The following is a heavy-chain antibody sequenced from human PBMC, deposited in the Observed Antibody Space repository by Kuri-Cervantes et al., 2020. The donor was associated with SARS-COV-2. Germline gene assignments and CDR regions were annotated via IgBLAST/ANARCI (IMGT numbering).Heavy chain of an antibody. J-gene: IGHJ2*01. CDR2: TRNKANSYTT. CDR1: GFTFSDHY. CDR3: ARISRSSSWDWYFDL. Sequence: GGSLRLSCAAPGFTFSDHYMDWVRQAPGKGLEWVGRTRNKANSYTTEYAASVKGRFTISRDDSKNSLYLQMNSLKTEDTAVYYCARISRSSSWDWYFDLWGRGTLVTVSS. D-gene: IGHD6-13*01. V-gene: IGHV3-72*01.